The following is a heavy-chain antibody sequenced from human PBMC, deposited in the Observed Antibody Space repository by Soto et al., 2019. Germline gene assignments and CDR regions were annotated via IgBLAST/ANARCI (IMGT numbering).Heavy chain of an antibody. CDR1: GGSISSYY. CDR3: ARYKAGTIDY. V-gene: IGHV4-59*08. D-gene: IGHD6-13*01. Sequence: SETLSLTCTVSGGSISSYYWSWIRQPPGKGLEWIGYIYYSGSTNYNPSLKSRVTISVDTSKSQFSLKLSSVTAADTAVYYCARYKAGTIDYWGQGTLVTVSS. CDR2: IYYSGST. J-gene: IGHJ4*02.